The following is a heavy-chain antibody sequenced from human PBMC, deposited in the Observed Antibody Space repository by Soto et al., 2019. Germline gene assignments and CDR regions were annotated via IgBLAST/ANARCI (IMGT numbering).Heavy chain of an antibody. CDR2: IIPIFGTA. D-gene: IGHD3-3*01. V-gene: IGHV1-69*06. J-gene: IGHJ4*02. CDR1: GGTFSSYA. Sequence: GASLKVSCKASGGTFSSYAISWVRQATGQGLEWMGGIIPIFGTANYAQKSQGRVTITADKSTSTAYMELSSLRSEDTAVYYCASCYYDFWSGFSPRTQFDYWGQGTLVTVSS. CDR3: ASCYYDFWSGFSPRTQFDY.